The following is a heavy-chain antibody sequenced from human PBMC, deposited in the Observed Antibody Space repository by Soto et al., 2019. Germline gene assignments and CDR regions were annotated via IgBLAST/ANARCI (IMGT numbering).Heavy chain of an antibody. CDR1: GVTFSSYA. CDR2: ISYDGGNK. J-gene: IGHJ6*02. D-gene: IGHD4-17*01. Sequence: SGGSLSLPRAASGVTFSSYAMHWVRQAPGKGLEWVAVISYDGGNKYYADSVKGRFTISRDNSKNTLYLQMNSLRAEDTAVYYCASGTLGAYGDYETYYYYGMDVWGQGTTVTVSS. V-gene: IGHV3-30-3*01. CDR3: ASGTLGAYGDYETYYYYGMDV.